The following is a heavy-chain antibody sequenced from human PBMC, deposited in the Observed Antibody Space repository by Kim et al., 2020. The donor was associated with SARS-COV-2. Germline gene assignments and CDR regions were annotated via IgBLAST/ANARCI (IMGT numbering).Heavy chain of an antibody. V-gene: IGHV1-46*01. D-gene: IGHD2-15*01. CDR2: INPSDGGT. CDR3: ARELGGGYFDY. CDR1: GYTFTNYY. J-gene: IGHJ4*02. Sequence: ASVKVSCKASGYTFTNYYIHGVRQAPGQGLEWVGLINPSDGGTNYAQNFQGRVTMTKDTSTSTVYMELSSLRSEDTAVYYCARELGGGYFDYWGQGTLVT.